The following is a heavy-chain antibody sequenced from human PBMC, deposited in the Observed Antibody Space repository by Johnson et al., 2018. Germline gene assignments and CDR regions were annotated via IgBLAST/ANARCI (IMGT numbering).Heavy chain of an antibody. J-gene: IGHJ1*01. V-gene: IGHV3-30-3*01. CDR3: ARDRPGIAAAGPAEYFQH. Sequence: QVQLVQSGGGVVQPGRSLRLSCAASGFTFSSYAMHWVRQAPGKGLEWVAVISYDGSNKYYADSVKGRFTISRDNSKNTLYLQMNSLRAEDTAVYYWARDRPGIAAAGPAEYFQHWGQGTLVTVSS. D-gene: IGHD6-13*01. CDR1: GFTFSSYA. CDR2: ISYDGSNK.